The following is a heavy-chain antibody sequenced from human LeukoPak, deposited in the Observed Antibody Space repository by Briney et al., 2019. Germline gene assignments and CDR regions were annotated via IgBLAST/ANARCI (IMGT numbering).Heavy chain of an antibody. CDR3: ARQQLVEALDY. V-gene: IGHV4-59*08. Sequence: SETLSLTCTVSGGSIRSYYWSWIRQPPGKGLEWIGYIYYSGSTNYNPSLKSRVTISVDTSKNQFSLKLSSVTAADTAVYYCARQQLVEALDYWGQGTLVTVSS. CDR2: IYYSGST. D-gene: IGHD6-13*01. J-gene: IGHJ4*02. CDR1: GGSIRSYY.